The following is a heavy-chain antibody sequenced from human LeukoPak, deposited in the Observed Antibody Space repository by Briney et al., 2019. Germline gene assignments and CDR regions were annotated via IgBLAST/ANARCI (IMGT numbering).Heavy chain of an antibody. Sequence: GGSLRLSCAASGFTVSSNYMSWVREAPGKGLEWVSVIYSGGSTYYADSVKGRFTISRDNFKNTLYLQMNSLRAEDTAVYYCARAFGSGYYPGVYYFDYWGQGTLVTVSS. CDR1: GFTVSSNY. CDR2: IYSGGST. D-gene: IGHD3-22*01. CDR3: ARAFGSGYYPGVYYFDY. J-gene: IGHJ4*02. V-gene: IGHV3-53*01.